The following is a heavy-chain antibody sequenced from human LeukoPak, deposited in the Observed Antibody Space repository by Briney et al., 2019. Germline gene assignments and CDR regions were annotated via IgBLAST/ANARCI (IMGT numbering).Heavy chain of an antibody. D-gene: IGHD5-12*01. Sequence: SETLSLTCTVSAGSVSTYYWNWIRQSAGKGLEWIGRIYSSGITDYSPSLKSRATMLVDTSNNQFSLRLTSVTAADTAVYYCARALGARAYYYMDVWGKGTTVTVSS. J-gene: IGHJ6*03. CDR2: IYSSGIT. V-gene: IGHV4-4*07. CDR1: AGSVSTYY. CDR3: ARALGARAYYYMDV.